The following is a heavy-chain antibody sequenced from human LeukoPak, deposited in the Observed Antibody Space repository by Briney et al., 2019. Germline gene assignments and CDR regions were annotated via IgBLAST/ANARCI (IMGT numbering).Heavy chain of an antibody. J-gene: IGHJ4*02. D-gene: IGHD4-17*01. CDR3: ARGGSLRRTVTTLGY. Sequence: ASVKVSCKASGCTFTSYGINWVRQATGQGLEWMGWMNPNSGNTGYAQKFQGRVTMTRNTSISTAYMELSSLRSEDTAVYYCARGGSLRRTVTTLGYWGQGTLVTVSS. CDR2: MNPNSGNT. CDR1: GCTFTSYG. V-gene: IGHV1-8*01.